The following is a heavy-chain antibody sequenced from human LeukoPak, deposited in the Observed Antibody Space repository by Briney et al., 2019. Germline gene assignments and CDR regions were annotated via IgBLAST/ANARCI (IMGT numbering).Heavy chain of an antibody. V-gene: IGHV3-23*01. CDR3: AGYFDY. CDR1: GFTFSTYA. Sequence: GGSLRLSCAASGFTFSTYAMNWVRQAPGKGLEWVSSISGSGDDTYYADSVKGRFTISRDNSKTTLYLEMNSLRAGDMAVYYCAGYFDYWGQGTLVTVSS. CDR2: ISGSGDDT. J-gene: IGHJ4*02.